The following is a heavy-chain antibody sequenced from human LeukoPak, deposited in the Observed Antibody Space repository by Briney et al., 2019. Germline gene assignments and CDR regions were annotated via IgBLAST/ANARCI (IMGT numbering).Heavy chain of an antibody. CDR2: IRYDGSNK. J-gene: IGHJ4*02. V-gene: IGHV3-30*02. CDR1: GFTFSSYG. CDR3: AKDQQLVLDY. D-gene: IGHD6-13*01. Sequence: AGGSLRLSCAASGFTFSSYGMHWVRQAPGKGLEWVAFIRYDGSNKYYADSVKGRFTIPRDNSKNTLYLQMNSLRAEDTAVYYCAKDQQLVLDYWGQGTLVTVSS.